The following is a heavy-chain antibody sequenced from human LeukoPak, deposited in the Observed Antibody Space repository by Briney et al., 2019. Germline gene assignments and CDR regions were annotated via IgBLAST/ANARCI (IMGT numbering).Heavy chain of an antibody. CDR3: ARFSVSQAWFDP. J-gene: IGHJ5*02. CDR2: MYHSGTT. Sequence: PSGTLSLTCTVSGYSISSGYYWGWIRQPPGKGLEWIGSMYHSGTTNYNPSLKSRVTISVDTSKYQFSVRLTSVTATDTAVYYCARFSVSQAWFDPWGQGTLVTVSS. V-gene: IGHV4-38-2*02. D-gene: IGHD2-8*01. CDR1: GYSISSGYY.